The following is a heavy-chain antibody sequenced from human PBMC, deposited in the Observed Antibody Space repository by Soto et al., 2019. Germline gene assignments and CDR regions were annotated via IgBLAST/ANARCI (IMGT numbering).Heavy chain of an antibody. CDR2: IIPLFGTT. D-gene: IGHD2-15*01. CDR1: GGTFSKFV. CDR3: ARREGVAGPATYISPGYYFDC. Sequence: QVQLVQSGAEVKKPGSSVKVSCRASGGTFSKFVVSWVRQAPGQGLEWMGGIIPLFGTTNYAQKFQGRVTITADKSTTTAYMELSSLRSADTAVYYCARREGVAGPATYISPGYYFDCWGQGTLVTVSS. V-gene: IGHV1-69*06. J-gene: IGHJ4*02.